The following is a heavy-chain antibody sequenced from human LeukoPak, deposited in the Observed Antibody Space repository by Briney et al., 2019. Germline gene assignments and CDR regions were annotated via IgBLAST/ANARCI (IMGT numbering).Heavy chain of an antibody. CDR2: VYVGDSDT. CDR1: YSXAXXW. CDR3: ARLHYYASSGSLFDY. J-gene: IGHJ4*02. V-gene: IGHV5-51*01. Sequence: YSXAXXWIAWVRQXPGKGLEWMGIVYVGDSDTRYSPSFQGQVTISADRSISTAYLQWSSLKASDTAMYYCARLHYYASSGSLFDYWGQGTLVTVSS. D-gene: IGHD3-22*01.